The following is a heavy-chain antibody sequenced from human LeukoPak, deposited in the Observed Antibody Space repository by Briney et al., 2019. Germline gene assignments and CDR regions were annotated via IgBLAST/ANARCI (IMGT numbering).Heavy chain of an antibody. Sequence: GGSLRLSCAASGFTFSSYAMSWVRQAPGKGLEWVSAISGSGGSTYYADSVKGRFTISRDNSKNTLYLQMNSLRAEDTAVYYCAKNSVEWLLYSHYFDYWGQGTLVTVSS. CDR2: ISGSGGST. D-gene: IGHD3-3*01. V-gene: IGHV3-23*01. CDR1: GFTFSSYA. CDR3: AKNSVEWLLYSHYFDY. J-gene: IGHJ4*02.